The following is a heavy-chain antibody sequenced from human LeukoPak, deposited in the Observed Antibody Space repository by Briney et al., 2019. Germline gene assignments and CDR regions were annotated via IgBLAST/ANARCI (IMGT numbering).Heavy chain of an antibody. D-gene: IGHD3-22*01. Sequence: SETLSLTCTVSGGSISSGGYYWSWIRQHPGKGLEWIGYIYHSGSTYYNPSLKSRVTISVDRSKNQFSLKLSSVTAADTAVYYCARVMSDYYDSSGYYYFDYWGQGTLVTVSS. CDR2: IYHSGST. V-gene: IGHV4-30-2*01. CDR3: ARVMSDYYDSSGYYYFDY. CDR1: GGSISSGGYY. J-gene: IGHJ4*02.